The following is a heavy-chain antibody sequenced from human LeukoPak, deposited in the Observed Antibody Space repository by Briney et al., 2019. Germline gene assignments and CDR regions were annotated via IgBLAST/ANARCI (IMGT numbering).Heavy chain of an antibody. CDR2: ISYDGGNK. CDR1: GFTFSSYG. CDR3: ATPYGSGSPSLYYYYYGMDV. J-gene: IGHJ6*02. V-gene: IGHV3-30*03. D-gene: IGHD3-10*01. Sequence: GGSLRLSCAASGFTFSSYGMHWVRQAPGKGLEWVAVISYDGGNKYYADSVKGRFTISRDNSKNTLYLQMNSLRAEDTAVYYCATPYGSGSPSLYYYYYGMDVWGQGTTVTVSS.